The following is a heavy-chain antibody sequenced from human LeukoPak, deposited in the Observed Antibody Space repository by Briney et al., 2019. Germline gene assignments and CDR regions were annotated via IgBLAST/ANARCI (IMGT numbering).Heavy chain of an antibody. CDR3: ATRNWNGGSFDY. Sequence: ASVKVSCKASGSTFTSYYMHWVRQAPGQGLEWMGIINPSGGSTSYAQKFQGRVTMTRDTSTSTVYMELSSLRSEDTAVYYCATRNWNGGSFDYWGQGTLVTVSS. CDR1: GSTFTSYY. J-gene: IGHJ4*02. V-gene: IGHV1-46*01. CDR2: INPSGGST. D-gene: IGHD1-1*01.